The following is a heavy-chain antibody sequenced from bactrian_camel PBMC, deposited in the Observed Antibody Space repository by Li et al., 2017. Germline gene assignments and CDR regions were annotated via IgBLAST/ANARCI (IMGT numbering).Heavy chain of an antibody. CDR3: AADLARGGGYCYTGPLSEY. D-gene: IGHD2*01. CDR2: IDSDGRI. V-gene: IGHV3S53*01. Sequence: HVQLVESGGGSVQAGGSLRLSCAASGDIKWQLCMGWYRPFAGRERDLDAYIDSDGRITYSASVKGRFTLSIDNANNTLYLQMHNLTPEDTAVYYCAADLARGGGYCYTGPLSEYWGQGTQVTVS. J-gene: IGHJ4*01. CDR1: GDIKWQLC.